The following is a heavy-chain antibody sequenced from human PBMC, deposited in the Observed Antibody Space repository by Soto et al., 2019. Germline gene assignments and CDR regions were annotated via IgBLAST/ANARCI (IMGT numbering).Heavy chain of an antibody. CDR3: ARGSTYYYDSSGYYVVY. CDR2: ISSSSSYT. D-gene: IGHD3-22*01. J-gene: IGHJ4*02. V-gene: IGHV3-11*06. Sequence: LRLSCAASGFTFSDYYMSWIRQAPGKGLEWVSYISSSSSYTNYADSVKGRFTISRDNAKNSLYLQMNSLRAEDTAVYYCARGSTYYYDSSGYYVVYWGQGTLVTVSS. CDR1: GFTFSDYY.